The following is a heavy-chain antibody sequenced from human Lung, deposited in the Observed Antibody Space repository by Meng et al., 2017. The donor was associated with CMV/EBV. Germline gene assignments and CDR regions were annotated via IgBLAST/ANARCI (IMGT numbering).Heavy chain of an antibody. CDR1: GFTFSDYW. Sequence: GEXXKISCAASGFTFSDYWMSWVRQTPGKGLEWVANIQKDGGEKYYVDSVKGRFTISGDNAKNSVYLQINNLRADDTAVYYCARDPDYADVLDHWGQGTLVTVTS. D-gene: IGHD4-17*01. J-gene: IGHJ4*02. V-gene: IGHV3-7*01. CDR3: ARDPDYADVLDH. CDR2: IQKDGGEK.